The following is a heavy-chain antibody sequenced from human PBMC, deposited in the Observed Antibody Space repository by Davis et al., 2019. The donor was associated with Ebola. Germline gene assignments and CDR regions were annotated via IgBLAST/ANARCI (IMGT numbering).Heavy chain of an antibody. D-gene: IGHD4-17*01. CDR3: ARGLRTTNYGDYWDF. CDR2: IYYSGST. Sequence: MPGGSLRLSCTVSGGSISSYYWSWIRQPPGKGLEWIGYIYYSGSTNYNPSLKSRVTISVDTSKNQFSLKLSSVTAADTAVYYCARGLRTTNYGDYWDFWGQGTLVTVSS. V-gene: IGHV4-59*01. CDR1: GGSISSYY. J-gene: IGHJ4*02.